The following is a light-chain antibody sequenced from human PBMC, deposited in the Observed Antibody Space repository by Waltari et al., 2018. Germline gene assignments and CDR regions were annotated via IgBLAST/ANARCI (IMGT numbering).Light chain of an antibody. J-gene: IGKJ2*01. CDR3: QQYDSPPYA. Sequence: DIVMTQSPDSLAVSLGERATINCKSSQSVSPNSHSKNYLAWYQQKPGQPPKLLIYWASTRESGVPDRFSGSGSGTDFTLTSSSLQAEDVAVYYCQQYDSPPYAFGQGTKLEIK. CDR1: QSVSPNSHSKNY. CDR2: WAS. V-gene: IGKV4-1*01.